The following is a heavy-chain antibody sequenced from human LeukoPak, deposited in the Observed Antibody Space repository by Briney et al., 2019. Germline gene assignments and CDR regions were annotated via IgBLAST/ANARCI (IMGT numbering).Heavy chain of an antibody. CDR1: GFTFSRHG. CDR3: ARGRSITILRGVAISDGFDM. V-gene: IGHV3-21*01. Sequence: GGSLRLSCAASGFTFSRHGMNWVRQAPGKGLEWVSFIDNTSSYIYYADSMKGRFTISRDNAKNSLYLEMNSLRAEDTAVYYCARGRSITILRGVAISDGFDMWGQGTMVIVSS. J-gene: IGHJ3*02. CDR2: IDNTSSYI. D-gene: IGHD3-10*01.